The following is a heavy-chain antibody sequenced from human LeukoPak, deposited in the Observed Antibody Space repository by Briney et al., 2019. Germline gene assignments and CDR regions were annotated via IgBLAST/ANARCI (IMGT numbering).Heavy chain of an antibody. CDR2: IWYDGSNK. CDR1: GFTFSSYG. V-gene: IGHV3-33*01. CDR3: ARDGSQYGSGSYYRGGNFGY. D-gene: IGHD3-10*01. Sequence: GGSLRLSCAASGFTFSSYGMHWVRQAPGKGLEWVAVIWYDGSNKYYADSVKGRFTVSRDNSKNTLYLQMNSLRAEDTAVYYCARDGSQYGSGSYYRGGNFGYWGQGTLVTVSS. J-gene: IGHJ4*02.